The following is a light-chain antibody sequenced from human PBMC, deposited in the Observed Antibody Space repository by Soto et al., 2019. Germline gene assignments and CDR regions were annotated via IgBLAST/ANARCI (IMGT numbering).Light chain of an antibody. V-gene: IGKV1-5*03. Sequence: DIHMTQSPSTLSASIVDRVTITSRASQSISNWLAWYQQKPGKAPNLLIYKASTVESRVPSRFSGSGSGTQFTLTISSMQPDDLATYYCQQYKSYYTFGQGTKVDI. CDR1: QSISNW. CDR3: QQYKSYYT. CDR2: KAS. J-gene: IGKJ2*01.